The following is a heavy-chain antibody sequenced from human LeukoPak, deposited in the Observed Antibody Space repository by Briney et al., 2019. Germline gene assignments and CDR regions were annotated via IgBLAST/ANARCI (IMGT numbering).Heavy chain of an antibody. CDR3: ARGTLYRGWYFDL. Sequence: PSETLSLTCTVSGGSISSSIYYWGWIRQPPGKALEWIGSVYYSGTTSYNPSLKSRVTISVDMSKNHFSLRLRSVTAADTAMYYCARGTLYRGWYFDLWGRGTLVTVSS. D-gene: IGHD3-16*01. CDR1: GGSISSSIYY. CDR2: VYYSGTT. V-gene: IGHV4-39*07. J-gene: IGHJ2*01.